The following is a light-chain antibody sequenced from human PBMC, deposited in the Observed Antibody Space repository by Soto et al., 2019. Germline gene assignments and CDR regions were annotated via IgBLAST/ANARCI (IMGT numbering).Light chain of an antibody. CDR1: QSVSSK. Sequence: DIVMTQSPATLSVSPGERATLSCRASQSVSSKLAWYQQTPGQAPRLLIYDASTRATGIPARFSGSGSGTEFTLTISSLQSEDFAIYYCHQYNNWPRTFGQGTKVDIK. CDR2: DAS. J-gene: IGKJ2*01. CDR3: HQYNNWPRT. V-gene: IGKV3-15*01.